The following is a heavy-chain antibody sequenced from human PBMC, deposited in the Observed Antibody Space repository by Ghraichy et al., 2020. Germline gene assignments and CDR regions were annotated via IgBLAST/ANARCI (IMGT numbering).Heavy chain of an antibody. J-gene: IGHJ4*02. V-gene: IGHV3-23*01. CDR2: MSGSGDTM. CDR1: GFIFSSYV. D-gene: IGHD6-19*01. CDR3: TKGGRSGWYLYYFDY. Sequence: GGSLRLSCAASGFIFSSYVISWVRQAPGKGLEWVSVMSGSGDTMYYADSVKGRFTISRDNSKNTLYLQLNNLGAEDTAVYYCTKGGRSGWYLYYFDYWGQGTLVTVSS.